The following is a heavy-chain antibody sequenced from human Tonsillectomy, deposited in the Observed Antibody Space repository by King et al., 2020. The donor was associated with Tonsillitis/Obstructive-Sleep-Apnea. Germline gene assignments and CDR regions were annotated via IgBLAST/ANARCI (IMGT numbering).Heavy chain of an antibody. D-gene: IGHD3-3*01. CDR2: IYSGGST. V-gene: IGHV3-53*01. J-gene: IGHJ4*02. CDR1: GFTVSSNY. CDR3: ARAYYDFWSGYSPGNYYFDY. Sequence: VQLVESGGGLIQPGGSLRFSCAASGFTVSSNYMSWVRQAPGKGLEWVSVIYSGGSTYYADSVKGRFTISRDNSKNTLYLQMNSLRAEDTAVYYCARAYYDFWSGYSPGNYYFDYWGQGTLVTVSS.